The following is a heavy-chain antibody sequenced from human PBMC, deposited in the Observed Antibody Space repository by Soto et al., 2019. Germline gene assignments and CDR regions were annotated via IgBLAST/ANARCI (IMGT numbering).Heavy chain of an antibody. CDR2: ISGSGGRT. D-gene: IGHD2-15*01. J-gene: IGHJ4*02. CDR3: ARRARVACAGLVARYLDY. CDR1: GCTFSSYA. Sequence: GGSLRLSCAASGCTFSSYAMSWVRQAPGKGLEWVSAISGSGGRTYYAESVKGRFTISRDNSKDTLYLQMNSLRAEDTAVYSCARRARVACAGLVARYLDYWSEGSLVTVAS. V-gene: IGHV3-23*01.